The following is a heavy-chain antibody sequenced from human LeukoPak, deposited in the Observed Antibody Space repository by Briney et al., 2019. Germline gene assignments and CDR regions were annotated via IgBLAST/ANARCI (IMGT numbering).Heavy chain of an antibody. J-gene: IGHJ4*02. CDR2: ISPGDSDT. CDR1: GYIFTSYW. Sequence: GESLKISCKGSGYIFTSYWIGWVRQMPGKGLEWMGIISPGDSDTAYSPSFQGQVTISADKSINTAYLRWNSLKASDTAMYYCARRNGYNAGALDFDYWGQGTLVTVSS. V-gene: IGHV5-51*01. CDR3: ARRNGYNAGALDFDY. D-gene: IGHD5-24*01.